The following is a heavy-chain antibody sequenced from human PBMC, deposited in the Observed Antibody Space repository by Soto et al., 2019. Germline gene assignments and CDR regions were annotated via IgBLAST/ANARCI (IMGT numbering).Heavy chain of an antibody. CDR2: ISYDGSNK. Sequence: QVQLVESGGGVVQPGRSLRLSCAASGFTFSSYGMHWVRQAPGKGLEWVAVISYDGSNKYYADSVKGRFTISRDNSKNPLYLQMNSLRAEDTAVYYCAKDPDALDIWGQGTMVTVSS. V-gene: IGHV3-30*18. J-gene: IGHJ3*02. CDR3: AKDPDALDI. CDR1: GFTFSSYG.